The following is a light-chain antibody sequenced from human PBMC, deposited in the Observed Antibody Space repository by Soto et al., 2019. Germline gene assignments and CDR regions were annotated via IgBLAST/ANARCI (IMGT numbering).Light chain of an antibody. J-gene: IGKJ5*01. CDR2: DAS. Sequence: EFVLTQSPGTLSLSPGERATLSCRASQTVRNNYLAWYQQKPGQAPRLLIYDASNRATGIPARFSGSGSGTDFTLTISSLEPEDFAVYYCQQRYNWPPTFGQGTRLEIK. CDR3: QQRYNWPPT. V-gene: IGKV3-11*01. CDR1: QTVRNNY.